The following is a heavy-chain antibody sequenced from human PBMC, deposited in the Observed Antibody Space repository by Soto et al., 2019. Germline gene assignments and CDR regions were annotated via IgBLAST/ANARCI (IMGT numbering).Heavy chain of an antibody. D-gene: IGHD6-19*01. V-gene: IGHV3-33*01. CDR3: ARDREKWLVLYDAFDI. J-gene: IGHJ3*02. Sequence: QVQLVESGGGVVQPGRSLRLSCAASGFTFSSYGMHWVRQAPGKGLEWVAVIWYDGSNKYYADSVKGRFTISRDNSKNTLYLLMNSLRAEDTAVYYCARDREKWLVLYDAFDIWGQGTMVTVSS. CDR2: IWYDGSNK. CDR1: GFTFSSYG.